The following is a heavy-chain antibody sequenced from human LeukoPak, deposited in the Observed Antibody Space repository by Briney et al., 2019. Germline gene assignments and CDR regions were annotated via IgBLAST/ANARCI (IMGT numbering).Heavy chain of an antibody. CDR2: IYYSGST. J-gene: IGHJ4*02. Sequence: SETLSLTCTVSGGSISSSSYYWGWIRQPPGKGLEWIGYIYYSGSTNYNPSLKSRVTISVDTSKNQFSLKLSSVTAADTAVYYCARDSGYYDFWSGYDPYYFDYWGQGTLVTVSS. D-gene: IGHD3-3*01. CDR1: GGSISSSSYY. CDR3: ARDSGYYDFWSGYDPYYFDY. V-gene: IGHV4-61*01.